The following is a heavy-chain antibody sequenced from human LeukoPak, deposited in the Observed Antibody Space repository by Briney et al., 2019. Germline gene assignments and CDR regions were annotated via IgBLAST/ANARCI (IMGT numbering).Heavy chain of an antibody. Sequence: PGGSLRLSCAASGFTFSNAWMSWVRQAPGKGLEWGAVISYDGSNKYYADSVKGRFTISRDNSKNTLYLQMNSLRAEDTAVYYCARDLLLWFGELIDYWGQGTLVTVSS. V-gene: IGHV3-30-3*01. J-gene: IGHJ4*02. D-gene: IGHD3-10*01. CDR1: GFTFSNAW. CDR2: ISYDGSNK. CDR3: ARDLLLWFGELIDY.